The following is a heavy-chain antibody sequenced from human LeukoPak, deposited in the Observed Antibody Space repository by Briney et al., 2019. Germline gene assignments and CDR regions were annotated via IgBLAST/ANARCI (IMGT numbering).Heavy chain of an antibody. J-gene: IGHJ4*02. Sequence: PSETLSLTCAVYGGSFSGYYWSWIRQPPGKELEWVSAISGSGYSTYYADSVKGRFTISRDNSKNTLYLQMNSLRAEDTALYFCAQWSRYFDYWGQGTLVTVSS. D-gene: IGHD1-26*01. CDR3: AQWSRYFDY. V-gene: IGHV3-23*01. CDR1: GGSFSGYY. CDR2: ISGSGYST.